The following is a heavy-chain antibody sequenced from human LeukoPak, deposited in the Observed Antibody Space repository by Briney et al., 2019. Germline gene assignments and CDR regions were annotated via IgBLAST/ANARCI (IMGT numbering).Heavy chain of an antibody. V-gene: IGHV1-2*02. CDR2: INPNSGGT. J-gene: IGHJ4*02. CDR1: GYTFTGYY. D-gene: IGHD3-22*01. CDR3: ARELNYYDSSGYYIPDY. Sequence: ASVKVSCKASGYTFTGYYMHSVRQPPGQGVEWMGWINPNSGGTNYAQNFQGRVTMTRDTSISTAYMELSRLRSDDTAVYYCARELNYYDSSGYYIPDYWGQGTLVTVSS.